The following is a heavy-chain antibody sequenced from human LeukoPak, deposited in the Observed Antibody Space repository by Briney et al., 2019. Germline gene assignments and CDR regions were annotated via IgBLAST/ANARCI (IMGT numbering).Heavy chain of an antibody. J-gene: IGHJ4*02. CDR1: GFTFSSYA. CDR3: AKLIGYCSSTSCYDFDY. V-gene: IGHV3-30-3*02. Sequence: PGGSLRLSCAASGFTFSSYAMHWVRQAPGKGLEWVAVISYDGSNKYYADSVKGRFTISRDNSKNTLYLQMNSLRAEDTAVYYCAKLIGYCSSTSCYDFDYWGQGTLVTVSS. CDR2: ISYDGSNK. D-gene: IGHD2-2*01.